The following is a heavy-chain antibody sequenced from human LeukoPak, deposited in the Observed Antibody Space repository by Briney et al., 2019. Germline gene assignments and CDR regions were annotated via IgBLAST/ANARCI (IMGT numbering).Heavy chain of an antibody. CDR3: AGGSGSGWMVDS. J-gene: IGHJ4*02. CDR1: GASLSTYS. D-gene: IGHD6-19*01. Sequence: SETLSLTCTVSGASLSTYSCVWIRQPPGKGLEWIGHLHYSGTTNYNPSPKSRVTISVDTSKNQFSLKLSSVTAADTAVYYCAGGSGSGWMVDSWGQGILVTVSS. CDR2: LHYSGTT. V-gene: IGHV4-59*01.